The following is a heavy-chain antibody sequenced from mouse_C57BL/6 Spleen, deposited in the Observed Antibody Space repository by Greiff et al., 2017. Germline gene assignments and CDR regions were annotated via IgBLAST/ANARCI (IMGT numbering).Heavy chain of an antibody. V-gene: IGHV1-61*01. CDR1: GYTFTSYW. CDR3: ARLGVPAWFAY. J-gene: IGHJ3*01. CDR2: LYPSDSET. Sequence: VQLQQPGAELVRPGSSVKLSCKASGYTFTSYWLDWVKQRPGQGLEWIGNLYPSDSETHYNQKFKDKATLTVDKSSSTAYMPLSSLTSEDSAVYYGARLGVPAWFAYWGQGTLVTVSA.